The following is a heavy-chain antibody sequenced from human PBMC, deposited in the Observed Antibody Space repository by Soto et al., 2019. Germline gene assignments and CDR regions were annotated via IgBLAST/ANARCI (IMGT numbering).Heavy chain of an antibody. J-gene: IGHJ4*02. Sequence: PGESLKISCKGSGYSFTSHWIGWVRQMPGKGLEWMGIIYPGDSDTRYSPSFQGQVAFSADKSISTAYLQWSGLKASDTAIYYCARRLSTGWFFDFWGQGTLVTVSS. V-gene: IGHV5-51*01. CDR3: ARRLSTGWFFDF. CDR2: IYPGDSDT. CDR1: GYSFTSHW. D-gene: IGHD6-19*01.